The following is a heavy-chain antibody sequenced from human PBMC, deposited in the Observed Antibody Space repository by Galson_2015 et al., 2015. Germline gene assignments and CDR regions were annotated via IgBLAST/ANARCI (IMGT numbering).Heavy chain of an antibody. Sequence: SVKVSCKASGYTFTSYAMHWVRQAPGQRLEWMGWINAGNGNTKYSQKFQGRVTITRDTSASTAYMELSSLRSEDTAVYYCARVGLGRIAAAGTKLHFDYWGQGTLVTVSS. J-gene: IGHJ4*02. CDR3: ARVGLGRIAAAGTKLHFDY. CDR2: INAGNGNT. D-gene: IGHD6-13*01. CDR1: GYTFTSYA. V-gene: IGHV1-3*01.